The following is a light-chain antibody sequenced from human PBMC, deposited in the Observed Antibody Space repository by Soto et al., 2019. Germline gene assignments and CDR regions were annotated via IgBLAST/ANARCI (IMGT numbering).Light chain of an antibody. CDR2: GAS. CDR3: QQYNNWPKT. J-gene: IGKJ1*01. CDR1: QSVSSN. V-gene: IGKV3-15*01. Sequence: EIVMTQSPATLSVSPGKRTTISCRASQSVSSNLVWYQQKPGQAPRLLIYGASTRATGIPARFSGSVSGTVFTLTISSLQSEDFAVYYCQQYNNWPKTFGQGTKVDIK.